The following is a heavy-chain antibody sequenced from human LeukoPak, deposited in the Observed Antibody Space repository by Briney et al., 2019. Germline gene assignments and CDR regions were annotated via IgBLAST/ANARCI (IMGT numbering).Heavy chain of an antibody. Sequence: PSETLSLTCTDPGGSISSSSYYWGWIRQPPGKGLEWIGSIYYSGSTYYNPSLKSRVTISVDTSKNQFSLKLSSVTAADTAVYYCASSILGATPYDAFDIWGQGTMVTVSS. J-gene: IGHJ3*02. CDR2: IYYSGST. CDR1: GGSISSSSYY. D-gene: IGHD1-26*01. CDR3: ASSILGATPYDAFDI. V-gene: IGHV4-39*01.